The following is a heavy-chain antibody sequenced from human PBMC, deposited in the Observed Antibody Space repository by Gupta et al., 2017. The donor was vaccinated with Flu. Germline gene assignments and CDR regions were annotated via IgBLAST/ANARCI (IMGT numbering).Heavy chain of an antibody. CDR3: ARSGWGELLWVDAFDI. D-gene: IGHD1-26*01. CDR1: GFTFSSYW. Sequence: EVQLVESGGGLVQPGGSLRLSCAASGFTFSSYWMSWVRQAPGKGLEWVANIKQDGSEKYYVDSVKGRFTISRDNAKNSRDLQMNSLRAEETAVYYCARSGWGELLWVDAFDIWGQGTMVTVSS. J-gene: IGHJ3*02. CDR2: IKQDGSEK. V-gene: IGHV3-7*01.